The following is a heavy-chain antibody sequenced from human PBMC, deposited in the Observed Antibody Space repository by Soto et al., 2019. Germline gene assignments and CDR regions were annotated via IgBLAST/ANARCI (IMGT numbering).Heavy chain of an antibody. CDR1: GFSFSTYA. CDR2: ISAGGGNT. CDR3: AKHAEYQLVSWFDP. J-gene: IGHJ5*02. D-gene: IGHD2-2*01. Sequence: EVQLLESGGGLVQPGGSLRLSCAVSGFSFSTYAMSWVRQAPGKGLEWVSGISAGGGNTYYADSVRGRFTISRDNSKDTLYLQITSLRAEETAFYYCAKHAEYQLVSWFDPWGQGTLVTVSS. V-gene: IGHV3-23*01.